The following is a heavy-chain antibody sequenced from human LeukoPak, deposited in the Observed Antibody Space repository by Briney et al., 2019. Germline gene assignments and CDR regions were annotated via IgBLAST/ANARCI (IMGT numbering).Heavy chain of an antibody. V-gene: IGHV4-39*01. Sequence: SETLSLTWTVSGGSISSSSYYWGWIRQPPGKGLEWIGSIYYSGSTYYNPSLKSRVTISVDTSKNQFSLKLSSVTAADTAVYYCARLEKYQLLIFWGQGTLVTVSS. D-gene: IGHD2-2*01. CDR3: ARLEKYQLLIF. J-gene: IGHJ4*02. CDR2: IYYSGST. CDR1: GGSISSSSYY.